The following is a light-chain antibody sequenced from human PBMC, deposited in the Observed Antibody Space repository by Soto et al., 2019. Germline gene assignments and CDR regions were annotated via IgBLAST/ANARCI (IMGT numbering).Light chain of an antibody. V-gene: IGKV1-39*01. CDR2: AAS. CDR3: QQYNYWPIT. J-gene: IGKJ5*01. CDR1: QNINTY. Sequence: IQMTPSPSTLSGSVGDRGTISCRASQNINTYLKWYQQKPGKAPKLLIFAASSLQSGVPARFSGSGSETDFTLTVSSLRSEDSAAYYCQQYNYWPITFGQGTRLEI.